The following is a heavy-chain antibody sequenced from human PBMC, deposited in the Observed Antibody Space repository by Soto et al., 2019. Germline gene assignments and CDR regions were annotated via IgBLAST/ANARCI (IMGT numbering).Heavy chain of an antibody. CDR3: AKGRGQNWNFDY. V-gene: IGHV3-23*01. CDR1: GFTFSSYA. CDR2: ISGSGGTA. D-gene: IGHD1-1*01. Sequence: EVQLLESGGGSVQPGGPLRLSCAASGFTFSSYAMHWVRRPPGKGLEWVSSISGSGGTAYYADSVKGRFSIPRDSLVNTLYLQVTSMRAADTAVYYCAKGRGQNWNFDYWGPGTLVTVSP. J-gene: IGHJ4*02.